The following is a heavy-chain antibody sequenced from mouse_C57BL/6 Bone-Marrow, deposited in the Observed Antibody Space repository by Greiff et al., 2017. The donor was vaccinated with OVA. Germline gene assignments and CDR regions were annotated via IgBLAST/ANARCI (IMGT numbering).Heavy chain of an antibody. Sequence: VQLKESGPGLVKPSQSLSLTCSVTGYSITSGYYWNWIRQFPGNKLEWMGYISYDGSNNYNPSLKNRISITRDTSKNQFFLKLNSVTTEDTATYSCARGGYYGSSYEWFAYWGQGTLVTVSA. CDR2: ISYDGSN. CDR3: ARGGYYGSSYEWFAY. J-gene: IGHJ3*01. D-gene: IGHD1-1*01. CDR1: GYSITSGYY. V-gene: IGHV3-6*01.